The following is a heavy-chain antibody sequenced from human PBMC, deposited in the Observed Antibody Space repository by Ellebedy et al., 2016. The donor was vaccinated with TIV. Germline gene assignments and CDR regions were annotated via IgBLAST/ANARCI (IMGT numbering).Heavy chain of an antibody. V-gene: IGHV4-39*01. Sequence: MPSESLSLTCTVSGRSISSSSYYCGWIRQPPGKGLEWIGSIYYSRSTYYNSSLKSRVTISVDTSKNQFSLKLSSVTAADTAVYYCASDTVAGTNYWGQGTLVTVSS. CDR1: GRSISSSSYY. J-gene: IGHJ4*02. D-gene: IGHD6-19*01. CDR2: IYYSRST. CDR3: ASDTVAGTNY.